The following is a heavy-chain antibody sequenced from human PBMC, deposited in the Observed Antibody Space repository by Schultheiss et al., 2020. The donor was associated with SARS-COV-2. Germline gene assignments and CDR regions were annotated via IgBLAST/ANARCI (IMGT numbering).Heavy chain of an antibody. CDR1: GFTVSSNY. CDR2: IYSGGST. D-gene: IGHD3-22*01. CDR3: ARGSQAYYYDSSGYSLDY. V-gene: IGHV3-66*01. Sequence: GGSLRLSCAASGFTVSSNYMSWVRQAPGKGLEWVSVIYSGGSTYYADSVKGRFTISRDNAKNSLYLQMNSLRAEDTAVYYCARGSQAYYYDSSGYSLDYWGQGTLVTVSS. J-gene: IGHJ4*02.